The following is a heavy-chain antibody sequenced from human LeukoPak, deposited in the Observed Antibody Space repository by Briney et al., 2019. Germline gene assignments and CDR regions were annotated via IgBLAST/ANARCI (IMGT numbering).Heavy chain of an antibody. CDR2: ISSSGSTI. V-gene: IGHV3-11*01. Sequence: GGSLRLSCAASGFTFSDYYMTWIRQAPGKGLEWISYISSSGSTIYYAGSVEGRFTISRDNARNSLYLQMNSLRAEDTAVYYCVRGSDRLLYDAFDMWGQGTMVAVSS. CDR1: GFTFSDYY. CDR3: VRGSDRLLYDAFDM. J-gene: IGHJ3*02. D-gene: IGHD3-9*01.